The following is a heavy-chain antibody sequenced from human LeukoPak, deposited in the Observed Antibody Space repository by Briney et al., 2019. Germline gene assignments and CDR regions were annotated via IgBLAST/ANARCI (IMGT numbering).Heavy chain of an antibody. Sequence: SETLSLTCSVSGGSISSSSYYWSWIRQPPGRGLEWIGSMSYSGSTYYNPSLESRVTISVDTSKNQFSLKLSSVTAADTAVYYCARHALPSRGFTYGPVAYWGQGTLVTVSS. D-gene: IGHD5-18*01. J-gene: IGHJ4*02. CDR2: MSYSGST. CDR1: GGSISSSSYY. CDR3: ARHALPSRGFTYGPVAY. V-gene: IGHV4-39*01.